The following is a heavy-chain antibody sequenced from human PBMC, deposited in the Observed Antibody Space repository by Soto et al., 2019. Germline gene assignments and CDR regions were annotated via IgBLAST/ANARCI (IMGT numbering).Heavy chain of an antibody. CDR1: GGSISNVDYS. Sequence: PSETLSLTCTVSGGSISNVDYSWSWVRQSPGKGLEWIGHIYNSGITYYNPSLKSRVVISIDTSRNQFSLRLNSLTAADRAVYFCARGVTVVGLVSRFWFDPWGQGTVVTGSS. J-gene: IGHJ5*02. CDR3: ARGVTVVGLVSRFWFDP. D-gene: IGHD3-3*01. V-gene: IGHV4-30-4*01. CDR2: IYNSGIT.